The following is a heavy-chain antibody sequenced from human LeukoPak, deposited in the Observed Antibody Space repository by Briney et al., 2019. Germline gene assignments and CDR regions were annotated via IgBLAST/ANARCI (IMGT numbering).Heavy chain of an antibody. Sequence: PGGSLRLSCAASGFTVSSFAMNWVRQAPGRGLEWVSSLSRNGINTYYTDSVKGRFTISRDNSKNTLYLQMNSLRAEDTAVYSCARASGPFDYWGQGTLVTVSS. CDR3: ARASGPFDY. CDR1: GFTVSSFA. D-gene: IGHD3-10*01. CDR2: LSRNGINT. J-gene: IGHJ4*02. V-gene: IGHV3-23*01.